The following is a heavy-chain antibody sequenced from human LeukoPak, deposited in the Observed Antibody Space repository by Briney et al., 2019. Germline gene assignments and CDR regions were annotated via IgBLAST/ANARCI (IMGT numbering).Heavy chain of an antibody. CDR3: VRYTSVRVPAAIVSDY. Sequence: GGSLRLSCAASGFTFSSFWMSWVRQAPGKGLEWVANIRQDGREQYYVDSVKGRFTISRDNAKYSLFLQMSSLRAQDTAVYYCVRYTSVRVPAAIVSDYWGQGTLVTVSS. J-gene: IGHJ4*02. D-gene: IGHD2-2*01. V-gene: IGHV3-7*01. CDR1: GFTFSSFW. CDR2: IRQDGREQ.